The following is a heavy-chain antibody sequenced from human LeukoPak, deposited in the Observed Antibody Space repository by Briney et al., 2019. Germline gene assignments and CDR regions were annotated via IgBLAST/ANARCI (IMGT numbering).Heavy chain of an antibody. J-gene: IGHJ4*02. CDR2: ISTNTAST. Sequence: TGGTLRLSCAGSGFTFRNYGMSWVRQAPGKGLEWVSHISTNTASTYYADSVKGRFTISRDNSKNTLYMQMNSLRAEDTAVYYCTRGSPVVYFDFWGQGTLVTVSS. V-gene: IGHV3-23*01. CDR3: TRGSPVVYFDF. CDR1: GFTFRNYG.